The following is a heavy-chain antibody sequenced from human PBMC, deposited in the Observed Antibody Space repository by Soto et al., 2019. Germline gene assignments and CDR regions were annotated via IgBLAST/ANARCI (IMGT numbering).Heavy chain of an antibody. CDR1: GYTFTGYY. CDR3: ARDSAQVVAATDTYYYYMDV. V-gene: IGHV1-2*04. D-gene: IGHD2-15*01. J-gene: IGHJ6*03. CDR2: INPNSGGT. Sequence: QVQLVQSGAEVKKPGASVKVSCKASGYTFTGYYMRWVRQAPGQGLEWMGWINPNSGGTNYAQKFQGWVTMTRDTSISTAYMELSRLRSDDTAVYYCARDSAQVVAATDTYYYYMDVWGKGTTVTVSS.